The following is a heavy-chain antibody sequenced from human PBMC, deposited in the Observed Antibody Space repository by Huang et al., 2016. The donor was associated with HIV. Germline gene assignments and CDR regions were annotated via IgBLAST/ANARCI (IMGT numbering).Heavy chain of an antibody. CDR2: IYYRGST. J-gene: IGHJ3*02. CDR3: ARDTDGGRTFDI. Sequence: QVQLQESGPGLVKPSQTLSLTCTVSGGSISSGGYYWSWIRQPPGKGLGWIGYIYYRGSTYYNPSLKSRVTISVDTSKNQFSLKLSSVTAADTAVYYCARDTDGGRTFDIWGQGTMVTVSS. V-gene: IGHV4-30-4*08. CDR1: GGSISSGGYY. D-gene: IGHD2-2*02.